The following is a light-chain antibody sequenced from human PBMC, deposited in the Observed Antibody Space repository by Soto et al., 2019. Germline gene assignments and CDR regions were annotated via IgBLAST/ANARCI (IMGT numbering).Light chain of an antibody. V-gene: IGLV2-14*01. Sequence: QSALTQAASVSGSPGQSITISCTGSSGDIGDYKYVSWYKQHPGKAPKLMIYDVSNRPSGVSNRFSASKSGNTASLTISGLQAEDEADYYCSSYTSTNFVIFGGGTKLTVL. CDR3: SSYTSTNFVI. CDR1: SGDIGDYKY. CDR2: DVS. J-gene: IGLJ2*01.